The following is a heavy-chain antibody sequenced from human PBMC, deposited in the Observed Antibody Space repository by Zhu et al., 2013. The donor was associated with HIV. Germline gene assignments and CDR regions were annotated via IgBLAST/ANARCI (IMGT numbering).Heavy chain of an antibody. CDR2: IIPIFGTA. CDR1: GGTFSSYA. CDR3: ARVGNGGLNDYYYGMDV. Sequence: QVQLVQSGAEVKKPGSSVKVSCKASGGTFSSYAISWVRQAPGQGLEWMGGIIPIFGTANYAQKFQGRVTITADESTSTAYMELSSLRSEDTAVYYCARVGNGGLNDYYYGMDVWGQGTTVTVSS. V-gene: IGHV1-69*01. D-gene: IGHD4-17*01. J-gene: IGHJ6*02.